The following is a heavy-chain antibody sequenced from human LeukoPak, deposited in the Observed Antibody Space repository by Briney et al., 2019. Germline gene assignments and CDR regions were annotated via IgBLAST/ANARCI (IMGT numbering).Heavy chain of an antibody. Sequence: QPGGSLRLSCAASGFTFSSYGMHWVRQAPGKGLEWVAFIRYDGSNKYYADSVKGRFTISRDNSKNTLYLQMNSLRAEDTAVYYCAKDGVIAAAGANWFDPWGQGTLVTVSS. D-gene: IGHD6-13*01. CDR2: IRYDGSNK. J-gene: IGHJ5*02. CDR3: AKDGVIAAAGANWFDP. CDR1: GFTFSSYG. V-gene: IGHV3-30*02.